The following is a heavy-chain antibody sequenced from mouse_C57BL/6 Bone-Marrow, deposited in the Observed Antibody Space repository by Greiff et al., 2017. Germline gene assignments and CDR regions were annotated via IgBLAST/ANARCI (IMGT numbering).Heavy chain of an antibody. CDR1: GFTFSSYA. CDR3: ARELIWFAY. CDR2: ISDGGSYT. J-gene: IGHJ3*01. V-gene: IGHV5-4*01. Sequence: EVKLMESGGGLVKPGGSLKLSCAASGFTFSSYAMSWVRQTPEKRLEWVATISDGGSYTYYPDNVKGRFTISRDNAKNNLYLQMSHLKSEDTAMYYCARELIWFAYGGQGTLVTVSA.